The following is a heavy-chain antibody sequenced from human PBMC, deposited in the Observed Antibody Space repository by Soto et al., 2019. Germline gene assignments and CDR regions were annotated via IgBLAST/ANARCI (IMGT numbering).Heavy chain of an antibody. CDR3: ARGNVVAIDY. Sequence: SETLSLTCTVSGGSISSSSYYWGWIRQPPGKVLEWIGSIFYIGSTYYNPSLNSRVTISVDRSKNQFSLKLSFVTAADTAVYYCARGNVVAIDYWGQGTLVTVSS. J-gene: IGHJ4*02. CDR1: GGSISSSSYY. D-gene: IGHD2-21*01. V-gene: IGHV4-39*07. CDR2: IFYIGST.